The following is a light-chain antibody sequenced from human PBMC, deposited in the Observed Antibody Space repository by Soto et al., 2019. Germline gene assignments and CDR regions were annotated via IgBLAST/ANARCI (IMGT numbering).Light chain of an antibody. CDR1: SSDVGSYNL. CDR2: EGT. CDR3: CSYAGFSTFV. Sequence: QSALTQPASVSGSPGQSITISCTVTSSDVGSYNLVSWYQQHPGKAPKLMIYEGTKRPSGVSNRFSGSKSGNTASLTVSGLQAEDEADYYCCSYAGFSTFVFGAGTKLTVL. V-gene: IGLV2-23*03. J-gene: IGLJ2*01.